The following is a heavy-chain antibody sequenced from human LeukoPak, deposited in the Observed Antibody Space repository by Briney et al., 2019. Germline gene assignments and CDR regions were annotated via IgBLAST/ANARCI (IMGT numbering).Heavy chain of an antibody. V-gene: IGHV1-2*02. J-gene: IGHJ3*02. CDR2: INPNSGGT. D-gene: IGHD7-27*01. CDR3: ARELGRNAFDI. CDR1: GYTFTDNH. Sequence: ASVKVSCKPSGYTFTDNHMYWIRQAPGQGPDCMGWINPNSGGTNYAQKFQGRITMTRDTSISTAYMELSRLTSDDTAIYFCARELGRNAFDIWGQGTMVTVSP.